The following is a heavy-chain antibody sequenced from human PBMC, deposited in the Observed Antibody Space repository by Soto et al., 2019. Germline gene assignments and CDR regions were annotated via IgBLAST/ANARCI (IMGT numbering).Heavy chain of an antibody. CDR1: GYTFTIYG. Sequence: EASVKVSCKASGYTFTIYGINWVRQAPGQGLEWMGRISPDNGNTNYAQKLQGRVTMTTDTSTSTAYMELRSLRSDDTAVYYCARALGYSGYAGMDVWGQGTTVTVSS. CDR3: ARALGYSGYAGMDV. V-gene: IGHV1-18*01. CDR2: ISPDNGNT. D-gene: IGHD5-12*01. J-gene: IGHJ6*02.